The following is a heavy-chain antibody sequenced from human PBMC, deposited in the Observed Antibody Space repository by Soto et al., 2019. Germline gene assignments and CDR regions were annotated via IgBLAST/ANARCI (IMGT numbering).Heavy chain of an antibody. V-gene: IGHV4-34*01. CDR3: ARLYGSGSSLDY. CDR1: GGSFSGYY. CDR2: INHSGST. J-gene: IGHJ4*02. D-gene: IGHD3-10*01. Sequence: SETLSLTCAVYGGSFSGYYWSWIRQPPGKGLEWIGEINHSGSTNYNPSLKSRVTISVDTSKNQFSLKLSSVTAADTAVYYCARLYGSGSSLDYWGQGTLVTVSS.